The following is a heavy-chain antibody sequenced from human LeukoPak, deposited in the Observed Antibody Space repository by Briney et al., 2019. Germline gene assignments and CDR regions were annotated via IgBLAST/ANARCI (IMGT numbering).Heavy chain of an antibody. D-gene: IGHD5-12*01. CDR1: GGSISSYY. J-gene: IGHJ4*02. CDR3: ARQGYSAYEILDY. CDR2: IYYSGST. V-gene: IGHV4-59*08. Sequence: SETLSLTCTVSGGSISSYYWSWIRQPPGKGLEWIGYIYYSGSTNYSPSLKSRDTISVDTSKNQFSLKLSSVTAADAAVYYCARQGYSAYEILDYWGQGTLVTVSS.